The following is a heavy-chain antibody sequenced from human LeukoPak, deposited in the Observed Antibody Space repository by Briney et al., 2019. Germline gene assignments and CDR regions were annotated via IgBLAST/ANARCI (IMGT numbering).Heavy chain of an antibody. J-gene: IGHJ4*02. CDR1: GGSISSYY. CDR3: ARVSGYCSDGVCRFDY. D-gene: IGHD2-8*01. Sequence: SETLSLTCTVSGGSISSYYWSWIRQPAGKGLEWIGRIYTSGSTNYNPSLKSRVTISVDTSKNQFSLKLSSVTAADTAVYYCARVSGYCSDGVCRFDYWGQGTLVTVSS. V-gene: IGHV4-4*07. CDR2: IYTSGST.